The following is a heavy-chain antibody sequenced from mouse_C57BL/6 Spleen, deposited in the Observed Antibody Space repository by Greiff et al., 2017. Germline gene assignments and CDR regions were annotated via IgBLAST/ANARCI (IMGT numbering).Heavy chain of an antibody. CDR1: GYTFTDYY. CDR3: AREEDYGSNFDY. V-gene: IGHV1-76*01. D-gene: IGHD1-1*01. Sequence: QVQLKESGAELVRPGASVKLSCKASGYTFTDYYINWVKQRPGQGLEWIARIYPGSGNTYYNEKFKGKATLTAEKSSSTAYMQLSSLTSEDSAVYFCAREEDYGSNFDYWGQGTTLTVSS. CDR2: IYPGSGNT. J-gene: IGHJ2*01.